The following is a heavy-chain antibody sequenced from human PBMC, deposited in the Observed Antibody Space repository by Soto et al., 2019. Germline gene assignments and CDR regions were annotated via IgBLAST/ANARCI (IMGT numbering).Heavy chain of an antibody. CDR1: GFTVNSNY. Sequence: ELQVVESGGGLIHPGGSLRLSCGASGFTVNSNYMSWVRQAPGKGLEWVSVIYGGGDIYYADSVKGRITISRDDSKNTVYLQMNSLRADDAAIYYCAKGNLEGLDFWGQGTLVSVSS. D-gene: IGHD1-1*01. CDR2: IYGGGDI. J-gene: IGHJ4*02. V-gene: IGHV3-53*01. CDR3: AKGNLEGLDF.